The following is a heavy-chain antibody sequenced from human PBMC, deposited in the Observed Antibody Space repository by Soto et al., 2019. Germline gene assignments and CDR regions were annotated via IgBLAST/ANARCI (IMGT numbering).Heavy chain of an antibody. Sequence: QVQLQESGPGLVKPSETLSLTCTVSNGSIINYYWSWIRQPPGKGLEWIGFIYYSGSTNYNPCLKGRVPRSVDMSRNQLSLKLNSVTAADTAVYCCASRLTLATTTGAAFDLWGQGTMVTVSS. CDR1: NGSIINYY. CDR3: ASRLTLATTTGAAFDL. CDR2: IYYSGST. J-gene: IGHJ3*01. V-gene: IGHV4-59*01. D-gene: IGHD4-17*01.